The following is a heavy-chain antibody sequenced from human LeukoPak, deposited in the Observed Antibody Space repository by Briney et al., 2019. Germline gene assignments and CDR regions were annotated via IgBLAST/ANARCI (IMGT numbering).Heavy chain of an antibody. J-gene: IGHJ6*03. CDR2: ISGSGGST. CDR1: GFTFSSYA. V-gene: IGHV3-23*01. CDR3: AKIPYYDFWSGPPSMDV. Sequence: GGSLRPPCAASGFTFSSYAMSWVRQAPGKGLEWVSAISGSGGSTYYADSVKGRFTISRDNSKNTLYLQMNSLRAEDTAVYYCAKIPYYDFWSGPPSMDVWGKGTTVTVSS. D-gene: IGHD3-3*01.